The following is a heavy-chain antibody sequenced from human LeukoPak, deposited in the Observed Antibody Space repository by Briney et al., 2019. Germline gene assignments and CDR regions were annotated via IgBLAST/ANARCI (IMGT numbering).Heavy chain of an antibody. J-gene: IGHJ4*02. CDR1: GGSISNYY. D-gene: IGHD6-13*01. CDR3: AREIVAGGFDY. CDR2: IYFSRIT. Sequence: SETLSLTCTVSGGSISNYYWSWMRQTPEKGLELICYIYFSRITNNHPSLNSRVTISVDTSNNHFSLKLSSVTAADTAVYYCAREIVAGGFDYWGQGALVTVPS. V-gene: IGHV4-59*01.